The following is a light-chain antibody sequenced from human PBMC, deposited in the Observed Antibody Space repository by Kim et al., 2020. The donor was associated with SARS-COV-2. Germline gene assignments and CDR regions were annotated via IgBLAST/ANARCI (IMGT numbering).Light chain of an antibody. CDR1: SRDVGGYDY. J-gene: IGLJ2*01. V-gene: IGLV2-8*01. CDR3: CSYAGNNNLV. Sequence: QSALTQPPSASGSPGQSVTISCTGTSRDVGGYDYVSWYQQHPGKGPKILIYEVNKRPSGVPDRFSGSKSGNTASLTVSGLQAEDEADYFCCSYAGNNNLVFGGGTQLTVL. CDR2: EVN.